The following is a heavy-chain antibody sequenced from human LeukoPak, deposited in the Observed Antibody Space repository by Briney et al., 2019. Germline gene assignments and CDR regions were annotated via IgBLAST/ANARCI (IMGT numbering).Heavy chain of an antibody. CDR3: ARGDITMTPSDY. D-gene: IGHD3-22*01. CDR1: GGTFSSYA. CDR2: IIPIFGTA. Sequence: SVKVSCKASGGTFSSYAISWVRQAPGQGLEWMGGIIPIFGTANYAQKFQGRVTITTDESTSTAHMELSSLRSEDTAVYYCARGDITMTPSDYWGQGALVTVSS. V-gene: IGHV1-69*05. J-gene: IGHJ4*02.